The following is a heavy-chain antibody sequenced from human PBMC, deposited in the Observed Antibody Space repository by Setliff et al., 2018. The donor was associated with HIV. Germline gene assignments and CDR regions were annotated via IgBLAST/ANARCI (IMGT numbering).Heavy chain of an antibody. Sequence: PGGSLRLSCAASGFAFSDFSMSWVRQAPGKGLEWVAKIKNDGSERYYVDSGEGRFTISTDNAKNSLYLEMNSLTVEDTALYYCARDWPSSTAAGDCWGQGTLVTVSS. J-gene: IGHJ4*02. CDR1: GFAFSDFS. D-gene: IGHD6-6*01. CDR3: ARDWPSSTAAGDC. CDR2: IKNDGSER. V-gene: IGHV3-7*01.